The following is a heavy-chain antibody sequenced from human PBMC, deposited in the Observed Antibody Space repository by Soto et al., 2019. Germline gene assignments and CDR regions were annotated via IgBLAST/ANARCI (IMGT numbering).Heavy chain of an antibody. V-gene: IGHV3-7*01. CDR1: GFTFSNYW. CDR3: ATLNIATPGPNWFDP. J-gene: IGHJ5*02. Sequence: LRLSCAASGFTFSNYWMSWVRQAPGKGLEWVANIQQDGSTKHYLDSVKGRFTISRDNAKNSLYLLLTSLRAEDTAVYYCATLNIATPGPNWFDPWGQGTLVTV. D-gene: IGHD1-1*01. CDR2: IQQDGSTK.